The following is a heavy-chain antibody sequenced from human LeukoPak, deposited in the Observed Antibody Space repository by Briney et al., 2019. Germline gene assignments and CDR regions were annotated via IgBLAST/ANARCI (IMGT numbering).Heavy chain of an antibody. D-gene: IGHD1-26*01. V-gene: IGHV4-61*01. J-gene: IGHJ6*02. CDR1: GGSVSSTSYY. CDR2: IYYSGST. CDR3: ARVGGTNFYYYGMDV. Sequence: SETLSLTCTVSGGSVSSTSYYWNWIRQPPGKGLEWVGYIYYSGSTNYNPSLKSRVTISVDTSKNQFSLKLSSVTVADTAVYYCARVGGTNFYYYGMDVWGQGTTVTVSS.